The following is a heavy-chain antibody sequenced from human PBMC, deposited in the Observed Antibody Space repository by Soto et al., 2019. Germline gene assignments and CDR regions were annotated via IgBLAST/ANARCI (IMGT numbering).Heavy chain of an antibody. CDR2: ISGSGGST. J-gene: IGHJ4*02. CDR1: VVTFSSYA. V-gene: IGHV3-23*01. CDR3: AKDPKSLDY. Sequence: PGGSLRLSCAASVVTFSSYAMSWVRQAPGKGLEWVSAISGSGGSTYYADSVKGRFTISRDNSKNTLYLQMNNLRAEDTAVYYCAKDPKSLDYWGQGTLVTVSS.